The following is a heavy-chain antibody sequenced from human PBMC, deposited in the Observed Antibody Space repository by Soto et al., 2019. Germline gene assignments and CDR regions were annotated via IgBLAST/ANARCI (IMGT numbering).Heavy chain of an antibody. CDR3: AKVRRPYSSSWSGQFDY. CDR1: GFTFSSYA. CDR2: VSGSGGST. D-gene: IGHD6-13*01. V-gene: IGHV3-23*01. Sequence: PGGSLRLSCAASGFTFSSYAMSWVRQAPGKGPEWVSAVSGSGGSTYYADSVKGRFTISRDNSKNTLYLQMNSLRAEDTAVYYCAKVRRPYSSSWSGQFDYWGQGTLVTVSS. J-gene: IGHJ4*02.